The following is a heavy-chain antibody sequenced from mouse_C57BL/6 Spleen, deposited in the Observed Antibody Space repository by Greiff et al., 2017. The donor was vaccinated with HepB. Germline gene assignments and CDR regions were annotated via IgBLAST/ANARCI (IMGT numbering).Heavy chain of an antibody. CDR2: ISYDGSN. V-gene: IGHV3-6*01. D-gene: IGHD1-1*01. CDR3: ARAGVYSYYFDY. Sequence: VQLKESGPGLVKPSQSLSLTCSVTGYSITSGYYWNWIRQFPGNKLEWMGYISYDGSNNYNPSLKNRISITRDTSKNQFFLKLNSVTTEDTATYYCARAGVYSYYFDYWGQGTTLTVSS. J-gene: IGHJ2*01. CDR1: GYSITSGYY.